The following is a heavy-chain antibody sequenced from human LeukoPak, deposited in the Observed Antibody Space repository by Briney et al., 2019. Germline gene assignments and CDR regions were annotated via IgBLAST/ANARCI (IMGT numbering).Heavy chain of an antibody. CDR2: INSDGSST. Sequence: GGSLRLSCAASGFTFSSYAMSWVRQAPGKGLVWVSRINSDGSSTSYADSVKGRFTISRDNAKNTLYLQMNSLRAEDTAVYYCAREGGRGYSYEADYWGQGTLVTVSS. CDR3: AREGGRGYSYEADY. J-gene: IGHJ4*02. CDR1: GFTFSSYA. D-gene: IGHD5-18*01. V-gene: IGHV3-74*01.